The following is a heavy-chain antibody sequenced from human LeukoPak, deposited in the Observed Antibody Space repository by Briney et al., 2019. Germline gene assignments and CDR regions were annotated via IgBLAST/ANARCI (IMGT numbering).Heavy chain of an antibody. Sequence: SETLSLTCSVSGGSISSNYWSWIRQPPGKGLEWIGYIFYSGNTNYNPSLKSRVTISVDTSKNLFSLKLSSVTAADTAVYYCARDLANNWFDPWGQGTLVTVSS. CDR2: IFYSGNT. J-gene: IGHJ5*02. V-gene: IGHV4-59*01. CDR3: ARDLANNWFDP. CDR1: GGSISSNY.